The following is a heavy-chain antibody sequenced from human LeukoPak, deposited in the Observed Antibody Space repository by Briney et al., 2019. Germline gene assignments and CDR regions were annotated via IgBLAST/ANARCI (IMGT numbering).Heavy chain of an antibody. Sequence: SETLSLTCAVYGGSFSGYYWSWIRQPPGKGLEWIGEINHSGCTNYNPSLKSRVTISVDTSKNQFSLKLSSVTAADTAVYYCARGSVARYYDYVWGSYQKLPTTTNFDYWGQGTLVTVSS. CDR3: ARGSVARYYDYVWGSYQKLPTTTNFDY. J-gene: IGHJ4*02. V-gene: IGHV4-34*01. D-gene: IGHD3-16*02. CDR2: INHSGCT. CDR1: GGSFSGYY.